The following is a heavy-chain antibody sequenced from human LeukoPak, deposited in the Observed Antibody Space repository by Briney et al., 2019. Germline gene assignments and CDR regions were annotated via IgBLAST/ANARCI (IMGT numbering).Heavy chain of an antibody. V-gene: IGHV3-33*03. J-gene: IGHJ4*02. CDR2: IWYDGSNK. CDR3: ATSEGY. CDR1: GFTFSSYG. Sequence: GRSLRLSCAASGFTFSSYGMHWVRQAPGKGLEWVAVIWYDGSNKYYADSVKGRFTISRDNAKNSLNLQMNSLRAEDTAMYYCATSEGYWGQGTLVTVSS.